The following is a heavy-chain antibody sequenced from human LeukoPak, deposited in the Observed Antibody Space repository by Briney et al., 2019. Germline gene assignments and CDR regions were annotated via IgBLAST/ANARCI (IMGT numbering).Heavy chain of an antibody. CDR3: ARLDDSSGYFH. V-gene: IGHV1-2*02. CDR1: GYTFTDYY. D-gene: IGHD3-22*01. CDR2: IKPNGPVT. J-gene: IGHJ4*02. Sequence: ASVKVSCKASGYTFTDYYIHWVRQAPGQGLEWMGWIKPNGPVTNYAQKFQGRVTMTRDKSISTVFMELKRLTSDDTAVYYCARLDDSSGYFHWGQGTLVTVSS.